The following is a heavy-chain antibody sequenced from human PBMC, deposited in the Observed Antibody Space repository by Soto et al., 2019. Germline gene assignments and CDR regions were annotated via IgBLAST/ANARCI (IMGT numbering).Heavy chain of an antibody. CDR3: ATTIGYSYYCYGMDV. D-gene: IGHD5-12*01. V-gene: IGHV1-18*01. Sequence: QVQLVQSGAEVTKPGASVKVSCKASGYTLTSYGISWVRQAPGQGLEWMGWISAYNGDTNCAQSLPGRVTMTTDASTTRAYMELRSLRSDVTAVYYCATTIGYSYYCYGMDVWGQGTTVTVSS. CDR2: ISAYNGDT. CDR1: GYTLTSYG. J-gene: IGHJ6*02.